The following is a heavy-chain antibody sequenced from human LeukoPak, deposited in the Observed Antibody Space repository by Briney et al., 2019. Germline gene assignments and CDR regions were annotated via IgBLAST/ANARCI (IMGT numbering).Heavy chain of an antibody. D-gene: IGHD3-16*01. J-gene: IGHJ4*02. Sequence: GGSLRLSCAASGFTVSINYMNWVRQAPGKGLKWVSVIYGDGNTYYADSVKGRFTISRDNSKNTLYLQMNNLRAEDTAVYYCFLSTLDYFDYWGQGTLVTVSS. V-gene: IGHV3-53*01. CDR1: GFTVSINY. CDR3: FLSTLDYFDY. CDR2: IYGDGNT.